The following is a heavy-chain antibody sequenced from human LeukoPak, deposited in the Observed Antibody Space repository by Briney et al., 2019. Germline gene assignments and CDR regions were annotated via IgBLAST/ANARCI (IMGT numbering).Heavy chain of an antibody. CDR3: AREVVANYFDY. CDR2: FIPIFGTA. CDR1: GAPFSSYA. V-gene: IGHV1-69*05. Sequence: ASVKVSCTASGAPFSSYAISWVRQAPGQGLEWMGGFIPIFGTANYAQKFQGRVTITTDESTSTAYMELSSLRSEDTAVYYCAREVVANYFDYWGQGTLVTVSS. D-gene: IGHD5-12*01. J-gene: IGHJ4*02.